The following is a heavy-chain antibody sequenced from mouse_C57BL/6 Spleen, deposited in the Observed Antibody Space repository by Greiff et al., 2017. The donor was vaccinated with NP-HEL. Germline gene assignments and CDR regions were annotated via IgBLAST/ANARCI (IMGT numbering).Heavy chain of an antibody. V-gene: IGHV1-22*01. J-gene: IGHJ1*03. CDR3: AREELRYFDV. Sequence: VQLQQSGPELVKPGASVKRSCKASGSTFTDYNMHWVKQSHGKSLEWIGFINPNNGGTSYNKKFKGKATLTVNKSSSTACMELRSLTSEDSAVYYCAREELRYFDVWGTGTTVTVSS. CDR2: INPNNGGT. CDR1: GSTFTDYN.